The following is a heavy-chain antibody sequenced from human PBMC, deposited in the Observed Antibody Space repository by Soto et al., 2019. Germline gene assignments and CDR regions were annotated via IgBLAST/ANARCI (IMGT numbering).Heavy chain of an antibody. CDR2: IYYSGST. V-gene: IGHV4-39*02. Sequence: PSETLSLTCAVSGGSISSSSYYWGWIRQPPGKGLEWIGSIYYSGSTYYNPSLKSRLTISVDTSKNQFSLKLSSVTAADTAVYYCARDRKVSSSWLDAFDIWGQGTMVTVSS. CDR3: ARDRKVSSSWLDAFDI. J-gene: IGHJ3*02. CDR1: GGSISSSSYY. D-gene: IGHD6-13*01.